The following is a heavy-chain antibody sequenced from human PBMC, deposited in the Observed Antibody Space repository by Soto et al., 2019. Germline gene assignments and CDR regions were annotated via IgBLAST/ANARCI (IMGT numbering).Heavy chain of an antibody. J-gene: IGHJ6*02. Sequence: PGGSLRLSCAASGFTFSSYGMHWVRQAPGKGLEWVAVISYDGSNKYYADSVKGRFTISRDNSKNTLYLQMNSLRAEDTAVYYCAKVNLRGYSARDTYNYYYYGMDVWGQGTTVTVSS. D-gene: IGHD5-12*01. CDR3: AKVNLRGYSARDTYNYYYYGMDV. CDR1: GFTFSSYG. V-gene: IGHV3-30*18. CDR2: ISYDGSNK.